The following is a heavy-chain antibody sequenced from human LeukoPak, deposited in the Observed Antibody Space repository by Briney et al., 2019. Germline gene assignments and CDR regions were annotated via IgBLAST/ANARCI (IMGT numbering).Heavy chain of an antibody. V-gene: IGHV4-39*07. CDR1: GGFISGSDYY. CDR3: ARDWVAAAGISYFDY. CDR2: IYHSATC. Sequence: SETLSLTCTVSGGFISGSDYYWGWIRQPPGKEMEWIGHIYHSATCYFNPSLKGRVSMSVDTSSNKFSLKLTSVTAADTAVYYCARDWVAAAGISYFDYWGQGTLVTVSS. J-gene: IGHJ4*02. D-gene: IGHD6-13*01.